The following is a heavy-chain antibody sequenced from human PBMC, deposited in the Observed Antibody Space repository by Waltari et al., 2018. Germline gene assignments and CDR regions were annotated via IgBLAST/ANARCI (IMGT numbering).Heavy chain of an antibody. CDR1: GFTFSSYG. CDR3: ASGLGYMDY. CDR2: IWYDGSNK. Sequence: QVQLVESGGGVVQPGRSLRLSCAASGFTFSSYGMHWVRQAPGKGLEWVAVIWYDGSNKYYADSVKGRFTISRDNSKNTLYLQMNSLRAEDTAVYYCASGLGYMDYWGQGTLVIVSS. V-gene: IGHV3-33*01. D-gene: IGHD1-1*01. J-gene: IGHJ4*02.